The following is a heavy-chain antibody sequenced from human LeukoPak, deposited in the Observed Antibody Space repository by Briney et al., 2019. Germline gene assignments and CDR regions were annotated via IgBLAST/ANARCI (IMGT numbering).Heavy chain of an antibody. CDR2: IYYSGST. CDR3: ARGVRFLEWLLYEKKINWFDP. V-gene: IGHV4-30-4*08. D-gene: IGHD3-3*01. Sequence: SQTLSLTCTVSGGSISSGGYYWSWIRQPPGKGLEWIGYIYYSGSTYYNPSLKSRVTISVDTSKNQFSLKLSSVTAADTAVYYCARGVRFLEWLLYEKKINWFDPWGQGTLVTVSS. CDR1: GGSISSGGYY. J-gene: IGHJ5*02.